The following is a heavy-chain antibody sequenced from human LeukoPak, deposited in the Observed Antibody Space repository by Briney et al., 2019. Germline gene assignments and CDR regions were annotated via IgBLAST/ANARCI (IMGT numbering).Heavy chain of an antibody. D-gene: IGHD2-21*02. J-gene: IGHJ4*02. Sequence: ASVKVSCKTSGYTFTTYDINWVRQAPGQGLEWMGRISAYNGYTNYGQKFQGRATMTTDTSTNTAYMELRRLRSDDTAVYYCARVGTATRSSDSWGQGTLVTVSS. CDR2: ISAYNGYT. CDR3: ARVGTATRSSDS. CDR1: GYTFTTYD. V-gene: IGHV1-18*01.